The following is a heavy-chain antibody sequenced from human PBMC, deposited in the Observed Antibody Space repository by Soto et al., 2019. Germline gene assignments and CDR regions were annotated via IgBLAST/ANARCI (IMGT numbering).Heavy chain of an antibody. D-gene: IGHD6-25*01. CDR2: TYHRGST. Sequence: SETLSLTCSVSGVSICSYFWSWIRQAPGGGLEWIGYTYHRGSTNYSPSLKSRVAISLDTSENQFSLKVNSVTAADTAVYYCARIGGYHGPLDSWGQGTPVTVSS. CDR1: GVSICSYF. V-gene: IGHV4-59*01. J-gene: IGHJ4*02. CDR3: ARIGGYHGPLDS.